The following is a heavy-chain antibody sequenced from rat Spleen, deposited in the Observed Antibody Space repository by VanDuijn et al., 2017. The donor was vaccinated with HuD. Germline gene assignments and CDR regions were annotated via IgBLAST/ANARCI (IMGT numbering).Heavy chain of an antibody. CDR3: ARRRYSSYIYVDDY. CDR1: GYSFTSYY. J-gene: IGHJ2*01. D-gene: IGHD1-2*01. V-gene: IGHV1-43*01. Sequence: QVQLQQSGAELAKPGSSVKISCEASGYSFTSYYVSWIKQTTGQGLDYIGYINPGSGGTNYNEKFKGKATLTVDKSSSTAFMQLSSLTSDDSAVYYWARRRYSSYIYVDDYWGQGVMVTVSS. CDR2: INPGSGGT.